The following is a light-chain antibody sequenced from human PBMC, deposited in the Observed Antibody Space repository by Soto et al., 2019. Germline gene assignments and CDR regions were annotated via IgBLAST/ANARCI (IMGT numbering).Light chain of an antibody. V-gene: IGKV2-28*01. Sequence: EIVMTQSPLSLPVTPGDPASISCRSSQSLLHSNGYNYLDWYLQKPEQSPQLLIYLGSTRASGVPHSLSGSGSCTDFTLKISRVEAEDVGVYYCMHALQLPGPFGQRTKVESK. CDR3: MHALQLPGP. J-gene: IGKJ1*01. CDR2: LGS. CDR1: QSLLHSNGYNY.